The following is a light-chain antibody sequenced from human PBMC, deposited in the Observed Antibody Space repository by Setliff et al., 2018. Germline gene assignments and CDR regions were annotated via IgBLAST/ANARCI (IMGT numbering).Light chain of an antibody. CDR2: DVS. V-gene: IGLV2-14*01. Sequence: QSVLTQPASVSGSPGQSITISCTGTSSDVGGYNYVSWYQQHPGKAPKLMIYDVSKRPSGVSNRFSGSKSGNTASLTISGLQAEDEADYYCSSYISSSTFVFGTLTKVTVL. CDR3: SSYISSSTFV. CDR1: SSDVGGYNY. J-gene: IGLJ1*01.